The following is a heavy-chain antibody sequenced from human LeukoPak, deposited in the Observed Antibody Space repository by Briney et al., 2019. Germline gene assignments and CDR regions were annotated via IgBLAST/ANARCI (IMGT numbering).Heavy chain of an antibody. D-gene: IGHD3-10*01. CDR3: ARDGYDSGFRSN. J-gene: IGHJ4*02. CDR2: IYTSGST. CDR1: GGSISSGSYY. Sequence: SETPSLTCTVSGGSISSGSYYWSWIRQPAGKGLEWIGRIYTSGSTNYNPSLKSRVTISVDTSKNQFSLKLSSVTAADTAVYYCARDGYDSGFRSNWGQGTLVTVSS. V-gene: IGHV4-61*02.